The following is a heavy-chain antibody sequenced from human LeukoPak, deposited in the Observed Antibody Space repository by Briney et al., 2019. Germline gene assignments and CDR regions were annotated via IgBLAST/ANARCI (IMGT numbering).Heavy chain of an antibody. CDR1: GYTFTSYD. Sequence: ASVKVSCKASGYTFTSYDINWVRQATGQGLGWMGWMSPKSGNTGYAPKFQDRVAMTRDTSISTAYMELNSLRSEDTAVYYCVRTPPNWGADYWGRGTLVTVSS. J-gene: IGHJ4*02. CDR2: MSPKSGNT. CDR3: VRTPPNWGADY. D-gene: IGHD7-27*01. V-gene: IGHV1-8*01.